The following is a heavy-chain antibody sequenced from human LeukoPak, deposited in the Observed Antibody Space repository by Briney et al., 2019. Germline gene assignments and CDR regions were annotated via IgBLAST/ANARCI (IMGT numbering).Heavy chain of an antibody. CDR3: ARVAAAGVGPHFDY. Sequence: GGSLRLSCAASGFIFSDYSISWVRQAPGKGLEWISSIGSDANYIYYADSGKGRFTISRDNPQNSVYLEMRDLRVEDTATYFCARVAAAGVGPHFDYWGQGTLVTVSS. D-gene: IGHD6-13*01. V-gene: IGHV3-21*01. J-gene: IGHJ4*02. CDR2: IGSDANYI. CDR1: GFIFSDYS.